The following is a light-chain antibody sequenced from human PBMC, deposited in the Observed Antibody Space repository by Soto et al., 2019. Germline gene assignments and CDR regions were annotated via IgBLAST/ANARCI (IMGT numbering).Light chain of an antibody. V-gene: IGLV3-21*02. CDR2: DDS. Sequence: SYELTLAPSVSVPRGQTYSITRGGNDIGSKSVHWYQQKPGQAPVLVVYDDSDRPSGIPERFSGSNSRNTATLTITRVEGGDEADYYCQVWDSTSDYVFGTGTKVTVL. CDR1: DIGSKS. J-gene: IGLJ1*01. CDR3: QVWDSTSDYV.